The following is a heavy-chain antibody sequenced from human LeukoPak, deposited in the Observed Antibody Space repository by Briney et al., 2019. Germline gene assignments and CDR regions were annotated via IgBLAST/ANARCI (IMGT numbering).Heavy chain of an antibody. J-gene: IGHJ4*02. V-gene: IGHV3-23*01. CDR3: AKTYTAMVRALGY. CDR2: ISGSGGST. Sequence: PGGSLRLSCAASGVTFRSYAMSWVRQAPGKGLEWVSAISGSGGSTYYADSVKGRFTISRDNSKNTLYLQMNSLRAEDTAVYYCAKTYTAMVRALGYWGQGTLVTVSS. D-gene: IGHD5-18*01. CDR1: GVTFRSYA.